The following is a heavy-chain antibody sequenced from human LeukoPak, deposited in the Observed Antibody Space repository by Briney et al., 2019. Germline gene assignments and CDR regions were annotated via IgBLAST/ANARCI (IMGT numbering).Heavy chain of an antibody. CDR2: IRYDGDNK. Sequence: GGSLRLSCAASGFTFSSYGMHWVRQAPGKGLEWVAFIRYDGDNKYYADSVKGRFTISRDNSKNTLYLQMNSLRTEDTAVYYCARLPRGEFDYWGQGTLVTVSS. J-gene: IGHJ4*02. CDR1: GFTFSSYG. V-gene: IGHV3-30*02. CDR3: ARLPRGEFDY. D-gene: IGHD3-10*01.